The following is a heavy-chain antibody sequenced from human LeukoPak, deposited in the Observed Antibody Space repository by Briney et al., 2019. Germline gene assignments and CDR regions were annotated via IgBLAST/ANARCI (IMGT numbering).Heavy chain of an antibody. CDR1: GGSISSSSYY. V-gene: IGHV4-39*01. D-gene: IGHD3-16*01. J-gene: IGHJ4*02. CDR2: IYYSGST. CDR3: ARHSFLAPYAGEYYFDY. Sequence: SETLSLTCTVSGGSISSSSYYWGWIRQPPGKGLEWIGSIYYSGSTYYNPSLKSRVTISVDTSKNQFSLKLSSVTAADTAVYYCARHSFLAPYAGEYYFDYWGQGTLVTVSS.